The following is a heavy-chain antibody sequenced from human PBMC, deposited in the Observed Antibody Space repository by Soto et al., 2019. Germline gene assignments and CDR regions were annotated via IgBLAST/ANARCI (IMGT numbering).Heavy chain of an antibody. J-gene: IGHJ4*02. CDR3: ARGRCPRGYCTKFPLDY. CDR1: GGSISSYY. D-gene: IGHD2-8*01. CDR2: IYYSGST. V-gene: IGHV4-59*01. Sequence: PSQTLSLTCTVSGGSISSYYWSWIRQPPGKGLEWIGYIYYSGSTNYNPSLKSRVTISVDTSKNQFSLKLSSVTAADTAVYYCARGRCPRGYCTKFPLDYWGQGTLVTVSS.